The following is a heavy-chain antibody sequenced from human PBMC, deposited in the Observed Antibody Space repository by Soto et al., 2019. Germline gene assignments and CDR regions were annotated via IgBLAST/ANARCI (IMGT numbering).Heavy chain of an antibody. Sequence: QVQLVQSGAEVKKPGSSVKVSCKASGGTFSSYAISWVRQAPGQGLEWMGGIIPIFGTANYAQKFQGRVTITADKSTSTAYMELSSLRSEDTAVYYCARDLGSNYDILTGYYTGVYYYSGMDVWGQGTTVTVSS. CDR3: ARDLGSNYDILTGYYTGVYYYSGMDV. D-gene: IGHD3-9*01. V-gene: IGHV1-69*06. CDR2: IIPIFGTA. J-gene: IGHJ6*02. CDR1: GGTFSSYA.